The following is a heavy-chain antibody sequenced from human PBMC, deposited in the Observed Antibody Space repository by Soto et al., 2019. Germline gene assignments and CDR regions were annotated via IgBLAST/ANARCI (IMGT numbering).Heavy chain of an antibody. J-gene: IGHJ4*02. CDR1: GGSISSYY. Sequence: PSETLSLTCTVSGGSISSYYWSWIRQPPGKGLEWIGYIYYSGSTNYNPSLKSRVTISVDTSKNQFSLKLSSVTAADTAVYYCARHTFSTYGFDYWGQGTLVTVSS. V-gene: IGHV4-59*08. CDR2: IYYSGST. D-gene: IGHD2-2*01. CDR3: ARHTFSTYGFDY.